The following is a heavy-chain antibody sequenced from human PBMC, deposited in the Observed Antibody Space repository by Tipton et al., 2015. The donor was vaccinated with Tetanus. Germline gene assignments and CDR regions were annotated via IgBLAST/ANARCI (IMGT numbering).Heavy chain of an antibody. V-gene: IGHV4-59*01. J-gene: IGHJ2*01. CDR3: ARERSNLYGVIIFRSFDP. CDR1: GGSISSYY. Sequence: LRLSCTVSGGSISSYYWMWIRQPPGKGLEWIGNITYSGSTNYNPSLKSRVIISLDRFKNQFSLTLSSVTAAGTAVYYCARERSNLYGVIIFRSFDPGGRGTRVTFSS. CDR2: ITYSGST. D-gene: IGHD3-3*01.